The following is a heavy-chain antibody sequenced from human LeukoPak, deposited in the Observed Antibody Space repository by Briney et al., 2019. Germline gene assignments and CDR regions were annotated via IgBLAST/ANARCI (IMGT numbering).Heavy chain of an antibody. D-gene: IGHD1-7*01. Sequence: GESLKISCKGSGYSFNRYWIGWVRQMPGQGLEWMGIIYPDDFDTRYSPSFQGQVTISADRSINTAYLQWIDLKASDTAMYYCARGGTTTRTFDYWGQGTLVTVSS. V-gene: IGHV5-51*01. CDR3: ARGGTTTRTFDY. J-gene: IGHJ4*02. CDR2: IYPDDFDT. CDR1: GYSFNRYW.